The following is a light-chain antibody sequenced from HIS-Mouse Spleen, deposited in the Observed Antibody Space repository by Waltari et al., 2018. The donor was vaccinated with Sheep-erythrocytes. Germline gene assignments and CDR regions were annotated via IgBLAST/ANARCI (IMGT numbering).Light chain of an antibody. J-gene: IGLJ2*01. CDR2: EVS. Sequence: QSALTQPPSVSGSPGQSVTISCTGTSSEVGRYNRVSWSQQPPGTAPQLMIYEVSNRPSGVPDRFSGSKSGNTASLTISGLQAEDEADYYCSLYTSSSTLVFGGGTKLTVL. CDR3: SLYTSSSTLV. V-gene: IGLV2-18*01. CDR1: SSEVGRYNR.